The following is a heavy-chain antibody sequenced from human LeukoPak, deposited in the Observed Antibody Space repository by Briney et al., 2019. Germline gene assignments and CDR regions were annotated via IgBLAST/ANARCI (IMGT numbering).Heavy chain of an antibody. V-gene: IGHV3-48*03. CDR3: ARDGRYYDSSGYYDYYFDY. CDR1: RFTVSNYE. D-gene: IGHD3-22*01. J-gene: IGHJ4*02. Sequence: GGSPRLSCADSRFTVSNYEMNWIRQAPGKGLEWLAFIGPSGSPIYYADSVKGRFTISRDNAKNSLYLQMNSLRAEDTAVYYCARDGRYYDSSGYYDYYFDYWGQGTLVTVSS. CDR2: IGPSGSPI.